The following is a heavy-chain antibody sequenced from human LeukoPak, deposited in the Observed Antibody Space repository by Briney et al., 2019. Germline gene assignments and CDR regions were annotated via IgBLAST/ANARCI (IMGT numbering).Heavy chain of an antibody. J-gene: IGHJ6*03. D-gene: IGHD3-3*01. Sequence: GGSLRLSCAASGFTFSSYSMNWVRQAPGKGLEWVSAISVTGGSTYYADSVKGRFTISRDNSKNTLYLQINSLSADDTAVYYCAKEITVLDYYYYYMDVWGKGTTVTVSS. CDR1: GFTFSSYS. V-gene: IGHV3-23*01. CDR3: AKEITVLDYYYYYMDV. CDR2: ISVTGGST.